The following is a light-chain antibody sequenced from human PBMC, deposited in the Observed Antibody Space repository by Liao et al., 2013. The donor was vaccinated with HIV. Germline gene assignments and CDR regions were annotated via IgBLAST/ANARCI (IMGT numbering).Light chain of an antibody. CDR2: QDS. CDR1: KLGDKY. J-gene: IGLJ3*02. CDR3: QVWDTSSDHPV. V-gene: IGLV3-1*01. Sequence: SYELTQPPSVSVSPGQTASITCSGDKLGDKYACWYQQKPGQSPVLVIYQDSKRPSGIPERFSGSNSGNTATLTISRVEAGDEADYCCQVWDTSSDHPVFGGGTKLTVL.